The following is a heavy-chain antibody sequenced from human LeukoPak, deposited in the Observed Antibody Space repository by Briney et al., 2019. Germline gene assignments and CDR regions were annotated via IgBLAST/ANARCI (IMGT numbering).Heavy chain of an antibody. D-gene: IGHD3-22*01. CDR3: ARTYYYDSSDNYYYYYGMDV. Sequence: PGGSLRLSCAASGFTFSSYGMHWVRQAPGKGLEWVAVISYDGSNKYYADSVKGRFTISRDNSKNTLYLQMNSLRAEDTAVYYCARTYYYDSSDNYYYYYGMDVWGQGTTVTVSS. CDR2: ISYDGSNK. CDR1: GFTFSSYG. J-gene: IGHJ6*02. V-gene: IGHV3-30*03.